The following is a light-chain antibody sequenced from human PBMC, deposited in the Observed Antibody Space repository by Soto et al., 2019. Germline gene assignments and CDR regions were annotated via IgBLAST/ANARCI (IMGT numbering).Light chain of an antibody. J-gene: IGKJ4*01. Sequence: EIVLTQSPVTLSLSPGDTATLSCRANESVVRYLAWYQQKPGQAPRLLMYDTSKRATGIPARFSGSGYGRDFTLTIISLEHEDFAVYYCHQRSNWPLTFGGGTKVEIK. CDR1: ESVVRY. CDR3: HQRSNWPLT. CDR2: DTS. V-gene: IGKV3-11*02.